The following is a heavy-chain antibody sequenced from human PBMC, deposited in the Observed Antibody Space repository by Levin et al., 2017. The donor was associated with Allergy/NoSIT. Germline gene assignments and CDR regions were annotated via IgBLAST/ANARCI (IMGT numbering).Heavy chain of an antibody. V-gene: IGHV2-26*01. CDR1: GFSLSNARMG. Sequence: SGPTLVKPTETLTLTCTVSGFSLSNARMGVSWIRPPPGKALEWLAHIFSNDEKSYSTSLKSRLTISKDTSKSQVVLTMTNMDPVDTATYYCARIPEGYYYDSSGYFDYWGQGILVTASS. J-gene: IGHJ4*02. D-gene: IGHD3-22*01. CDR2: IFSNDEK. CDR3: ARIPEGYYYDSSGYFDY.